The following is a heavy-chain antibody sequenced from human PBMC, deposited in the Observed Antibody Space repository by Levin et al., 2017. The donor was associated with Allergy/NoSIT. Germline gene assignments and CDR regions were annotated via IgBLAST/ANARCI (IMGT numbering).Heavy chain of an antibody. D-gene: IGHD2-2*02. V-gene: IGHV1-69*13. CDR1: GGTFSSYA. Sequence: SVKVSCKASGGTFSSYAISWVRQAPGQGLEWMGGIIPIFGTANYAQKFQGRVTITADESTSTAYMELSSLRSEDTAVYFCARASYCSSTSCYNPLDSWGQGTLVTVSS. J-gene: IGHJ4*02. CDR3: ARASYCSSTSCYNPLDS. CDR2: IIPIFGTA.